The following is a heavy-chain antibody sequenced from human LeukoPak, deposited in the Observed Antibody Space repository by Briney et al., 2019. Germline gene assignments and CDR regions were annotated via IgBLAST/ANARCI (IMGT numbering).Heavy chain of an antibody. CDR1: GFTFSSYA. CDR3: ARGPSTTVTNRNYFDY. V-gene: IGHV3-30*04. J-gene: IGHJ4*02. D-gene: IGHD4-11*01. Sequence: QTGGSLRLSCPASGFTFSSYAMHWVRQAPGKGLEWVAVISYDGSNKYYADSVKGRFTISRDNSKNTLYLQMNSLRSDDTAVYYCARGPSTTVTNRNYFDYWGQRTLVTVSS. CDR2: ISYDGSNK.